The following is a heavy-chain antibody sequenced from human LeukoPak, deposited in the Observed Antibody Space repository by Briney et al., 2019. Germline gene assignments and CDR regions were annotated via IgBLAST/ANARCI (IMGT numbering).Heavy chain of an antibody. Sequence: CXXSXFTFSNYGMHWVRQAPGKGLEWVAFIRFDGSNKYYADSVKGRFTISRDNSKNTVYLQMNSMRAEDKAVYYWAXRGXRLXXXXDYWGXXTXVTVSS. CDR1: XFTFSNYG. CDR3: AXRGXRLXXXXDY. D-gene: IGHD3-10*01. J-gene: IGHJ4*02. V-gene: IGHV3-30*02. CDR2: IRFDGSNK.